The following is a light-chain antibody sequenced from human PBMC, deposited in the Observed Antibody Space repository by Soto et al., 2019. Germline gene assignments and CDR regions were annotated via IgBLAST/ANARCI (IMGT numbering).Light chain of an antibody. CDR3: VLYMGSGIWV. CDR2: STN. CDR1: SGSVSTSYY. J-gene: IGLJ3*02. Sequence: QTVVTQEPSFSVSPGGTVTLTCGLSSGSVSTSYYPSWYQQTPGQAPRTLINSTNTRSSGVPDRFSGSILGNKAALTITGDQADDESDYYCVLYMGSGIWVFGGGTKLTVL. V-gene: IGLV8-61*01.